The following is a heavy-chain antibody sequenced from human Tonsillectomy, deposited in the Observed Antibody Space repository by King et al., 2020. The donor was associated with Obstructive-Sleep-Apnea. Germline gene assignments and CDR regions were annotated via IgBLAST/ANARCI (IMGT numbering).Heavy chain of an antibody. D-gene: IGHD2-2*02. Sequence: VQLVESGGGLVKPGGSLRLSCEVSGFTFSDAWMSWVRQAPGKGLEWVGRIKSKIGGGTTDYAAPVKGRFTISRDDSQNTVYLQMNSLKTEDTVVYFCAHIIVVPAALHHWGQGTLVTVSS. CDR1: GFTFSDAW. J-gene: IGHJ5*02. CDR3: AHIIVVPAALHH. V-gene: IGHV3-15*01. CDR2: IKSKIGGGTT.